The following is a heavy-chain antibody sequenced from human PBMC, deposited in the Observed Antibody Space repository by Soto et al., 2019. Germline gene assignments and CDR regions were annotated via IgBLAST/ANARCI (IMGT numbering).Heavy chain of an antibody. V-gene: IGHV1-18*04. Sequence: ASVKVSCKASGYTFSNYGINWGRQARGQGLEWMGWISPFTGDAHYTQSLQGRVTMTTDTSPSTAYMEIRSLRSADPAVYYCARGCSGGSRHSAYWG. CDR2: ISPFTGDA. CDR3: ARGCSGGSRHSAY. J-gene: IGHJ4*01. CDR1: GYTFSNYG. D-gene: IGHD2-15*01.